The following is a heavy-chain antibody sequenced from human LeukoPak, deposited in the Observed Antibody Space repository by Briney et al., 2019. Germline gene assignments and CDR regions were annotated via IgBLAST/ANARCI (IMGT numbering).Heavy chain of an antibody. CDR2: IKQDGSEK. D-gene: IGHD3-10*01. CDR3: ARDDVDAYGSGSYYNSKIDY. V-gene: IGHV3-7*01. CDR1: GFTFSSYW. J-gene: IGHJ4*02. Sequence: GVSLRLSCAASGFTFSSYWMSWVRQAPGKGLEWVANIKQDGSEKYYVDSVKGRFTISRDNAKNSLYLQMNSLRAEDTAVYYCARDDVDAYGSGSYYNSKIDYWGQGTLVTVSS.